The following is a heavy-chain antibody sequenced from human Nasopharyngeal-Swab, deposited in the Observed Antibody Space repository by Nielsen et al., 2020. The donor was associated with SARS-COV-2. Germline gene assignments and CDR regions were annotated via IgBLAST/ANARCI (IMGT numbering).Heavy chain of an antibody. J-gene: IGHJ6*03. D-gene: IGHD1-26*01. V-gene: IGHV3-21*01. CDR1: GFTFSSYS. Sequence: GGSLRLSCAASGFTFSSYSMNWVRQAPGKGLEWVSSISSSSSYIYYADSVKGRFTISRDNAKNSLYLQMNSLRAEDTAVYYCAREAPPRKGGSHYYYYYMDVWGKGTTVTVPS. CDR3: AREAPPRKGGSHYYYYYMDV. CDR2: ISSSSSYI.